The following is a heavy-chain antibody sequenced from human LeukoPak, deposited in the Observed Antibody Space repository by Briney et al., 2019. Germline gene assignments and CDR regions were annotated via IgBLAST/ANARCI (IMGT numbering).Heavy chain of an antibody. D-gene: IGHD3-22*01. V-gene: IGHV4-34*01. CDR2: INHSGST. Sequence: PSETLSLTCAVYGGSFSGYYWSWIRQPPGKGLEWIGKINHSGSTNYNPSLKSRVTISVDTSKNQFSLKLSSVTAADTAVYYCARGRRNYYDSSGYYYWGQGTLVTVSS. J-gene: IGHJ4*02. CDR1: GGSFSGYY. CDR3: ARGRRNYYDSSGYYY.